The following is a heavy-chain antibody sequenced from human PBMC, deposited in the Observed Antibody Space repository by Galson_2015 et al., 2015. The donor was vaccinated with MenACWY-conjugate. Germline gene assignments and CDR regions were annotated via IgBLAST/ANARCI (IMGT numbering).Heavy chain of an antibody. CDR3: VRAEGWLRSAFDL. D-gene: IGHD5-12*01. CDR2: VSYDASSR. Sequence: SLRLSCAASGFRFSSYPFYWVRQSPGKGLEWVAVVSYDASSRYYRDSVQGRFTISRDNSKNTVSLEMSSLGPEDSAVYYCVRAEGWLRSAFDLWGQGTMVTASS. CDR1: GFRFSSYP. J-gene: IGHJ3*01. V-gene: IGHV3-30*10.